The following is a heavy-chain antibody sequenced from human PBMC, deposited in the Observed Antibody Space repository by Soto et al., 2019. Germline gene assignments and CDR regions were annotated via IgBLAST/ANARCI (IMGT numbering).Heavy chain of an antibody. J-gene: IGHJ4*02. CDR3: AKDKPGTTSFDY. Sequence: SLRLSCAASGFTISSNAMYWVRQAPGKGLEWVSGISDRGDTTHYADSVKGRFTISRDTSKNTLYLQLNTLRADDTAVYYCAKDKPGTTSFDYWGQGTLVTVSS. D-gene: IGHD1-1*01. CDR2: ISDRGDTT. V-gene: IGHV3-23*01. CDR1: GFTISSNA.